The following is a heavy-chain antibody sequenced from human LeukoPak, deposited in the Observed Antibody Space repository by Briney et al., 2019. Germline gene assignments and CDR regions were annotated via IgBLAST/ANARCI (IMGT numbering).Heavy chain of an antibody. CDR1: GGSISSYY. J-gene: IGHJ4*02. Sequence: PSETLSLTCTVSGGSISSYYWSWIRQPPGKGLEWIGYIYYSGNSNYNPSLKSRVTISADTSKNQFSLKLSSVTAADTAVYYCARGRSRDGYNSPFDYWGQGTLVTVSS. D-gene: IGHD5-24*01. CDR2: IYYSGNS. V-gene: IGHV4-59*12. CDR3: ARGRSRDGYNSPFDY.